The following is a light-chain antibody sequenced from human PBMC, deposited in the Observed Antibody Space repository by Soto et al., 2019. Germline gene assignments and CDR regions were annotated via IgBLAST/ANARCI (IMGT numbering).Light chain of an antibody. J-gene: IGLJ1*01. CDR3: CSYAGSSTFV. CDR1: SSDVGSYNL. CDR2: EGS. V-gene: IGLV2-23*03. Sequence: QSALTQPPTMSGSPGQSITISCTGTSSDVGSYNLVSWYQQHPGKAPKLMVYEGSKRPSGVSNRFSGSKSGNTASLTISGLQAEDEADYYCCSYAGSSTFVFGTGTKVTVL.